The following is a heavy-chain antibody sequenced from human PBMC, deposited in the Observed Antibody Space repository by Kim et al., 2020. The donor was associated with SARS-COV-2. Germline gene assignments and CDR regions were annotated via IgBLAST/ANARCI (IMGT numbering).Heavy chain of an antibody. CDR1: GGSISSGGYY. Sequence: SETLSLTCTVSGGSISSGGYYWSWIRQHPGKGLEWIGYIYYSGSTYYNPSLKSRVTISVDTSKNQFSLKLSSVTAADTAVYYCARGGDGGSGTGMNYYYYYYMDVWGKGTTVTVSS. CDR3: ARGGDGGSGTGMNYYYYYYMDV. D-gene: IGHD3-10*01. CDR2: IYYSGST. J-gene: IGHJ6*03. V-gene: IGHV4-31*03.